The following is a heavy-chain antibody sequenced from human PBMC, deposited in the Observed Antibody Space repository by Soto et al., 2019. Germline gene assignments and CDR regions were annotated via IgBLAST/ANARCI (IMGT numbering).Heavy chain of an antibody. V-gene: IGHV3-23*01. J-gene: IGHJ2*01. CDR3: AKRTVGWYFDL. D-gene: IGHD4-17*01. Sequence: EVQLLESGGGLVQPGGSLRLSCAPPGFPFTGYPINWFRQPPGRGLDWVSVIIGSGGTTYYADAVKGRFTISRDNSKNTLYLQMNSLRAEDTAVYYCAKRTVGWYFDLWGRGTLVTVSS. CDR1: GFPFTGYP. CDR2: IIGSGGTT.